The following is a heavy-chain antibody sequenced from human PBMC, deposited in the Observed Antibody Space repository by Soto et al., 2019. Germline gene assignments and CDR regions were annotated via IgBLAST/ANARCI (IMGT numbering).Heavy chain of an antibody. D-gene: IGHD2-15*01. CDR3: VRTSLVVAVATREDF. V-gene: IGHV3-74*01. CDR2: IDSDGSRI. CDR1: GFTFSNYW. Sequence: EVQLVESGGGLVQPGESLRLSCAASGFTFSNYWMHWVRQAPRKGLVWVSRIDSDGSRITYADFVKSRFTISRDNAKNTVYLHMNSLTAEDMAVYYCVRTSLVVAVATREDFWGQGTLVTVSS. J-gene: IGHJ4*02.